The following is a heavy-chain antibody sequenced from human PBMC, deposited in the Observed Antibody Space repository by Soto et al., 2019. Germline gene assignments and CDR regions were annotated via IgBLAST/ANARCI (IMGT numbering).Heavy chain of an antibody. CDR3: ARSRTGTTYGGMDV. D-gene: IGHD1-7*01. J-gene: IGHJ6*02. V-gene: IGHV3-66*01. Sequence: EVQLVESGGDLVQPGGSLRLSCAASGFAVSSNYMTWVRQAPGKALEWVSVIHSGGDTHYADSVRGSFTISRDNSKNTLYLQMNSLRAEDTAVYYCARSRTGTTYGGMDVWGQGTTVTVSS. CDR2: IHSGGDT. CDR1: GFAVSSNY.